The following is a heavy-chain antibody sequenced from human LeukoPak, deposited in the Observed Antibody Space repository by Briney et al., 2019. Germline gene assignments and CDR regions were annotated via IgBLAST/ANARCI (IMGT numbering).Heavy chain of an antibody. V-gene: IGHV4-34*01. CDR3: ASSLHRHYSSPGY. CDR2: INHSGST. CDR1: GGSFSGYY. D-gene: IGHD2-15*01. Sequence: SETLSLTCAVYGGSFSGYYWSWIRQPPGKGLEWIGEINHSGSTNYNPSLKSRVTVSVDTSKNQFSLKLSSVTAADTAVYYCASSLHRHYSSPGYWGQGTLVTVSS. J-gene: IGHJ4*02.